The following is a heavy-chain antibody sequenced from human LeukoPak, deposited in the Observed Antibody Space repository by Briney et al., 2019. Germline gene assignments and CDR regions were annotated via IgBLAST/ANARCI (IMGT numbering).Heavy chain of an antibody. CDR3: ARDPAMYYYDSSPPDY. Sequence: GRSLRLSCAASGFTFSTYAMHWIRQAPGKGLEWVAVVSYDGSNKYYADSVKGRFTISGDNSKNTLYLQMNSLRAEDTAVYYCARDPAMYYYDSSPPDYWGQGTLVTVSS. V-gene: IGHV3-30-3*01. CDR1: GFTFSTYA. CDR2: VSYDGSNK. J-gene: IGHJ4*02. D-gene: IGHD3-22*01.